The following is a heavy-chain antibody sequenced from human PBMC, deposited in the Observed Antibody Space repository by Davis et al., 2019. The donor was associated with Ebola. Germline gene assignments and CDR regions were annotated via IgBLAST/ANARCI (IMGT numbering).Heavy chain of an antibody. CDR3: ARVPYYGSGSYPSYYYYGMDV. J-gene: IGHJ6*02. Sequence: MPSETLSLTCAVYGGSFSGCYWSWIRQPPGKGLEWIGEINHSGSTNYNPSLKSRVTISVDTSKNQFSLKLSSVTAADTAVYYCARVPYYGSGSYPSYYYYGMDVWGQGTTVTVSS. V-gene: IGHV4-34*01. CDR2: INHSGST. D-gene: IGHD3-10*01. CDR1: GGSFSGCY.